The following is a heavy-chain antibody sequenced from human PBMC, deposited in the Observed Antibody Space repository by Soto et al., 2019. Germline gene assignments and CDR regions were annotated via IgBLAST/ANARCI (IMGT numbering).Heavy chain of an antibody. Sequence: QVQLVESGGGLVKPGGSLRLSCAASGFTFSDYYMSWIRQAPGKGLEWVSYISSSSSYTNYADSVKGRFTISRDNAKNSLYLQMNSLRAEDTAVYYCARVLVDGTFDYWGQGTLVTVSS. D-gene: IGHD6-19*01. J-gene: IGHJ4*02. CDR2: ISSSSSYT. CDR1: GFTFSDYY. V-gene: IGHV3-11*06. CDR3: ARVLVDGTFDY.